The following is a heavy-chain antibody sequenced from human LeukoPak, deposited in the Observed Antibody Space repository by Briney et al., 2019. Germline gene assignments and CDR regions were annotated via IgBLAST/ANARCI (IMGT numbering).Heavy chain of an antibody. CDR3: ARSPTPTLDV. V-gene: IGHV1-18*01. Sequence: ASVKVSCKASGYTFTSYGISWVRQAPRQGLEWRGWISAYNVNTNYAQKLQGRVTMTTDTSTSTAYMELRSLRSDATAVYSCARSPTPTLDVWGQGTTVTVSS. CDR1: GYTFTSYG. J-gene: IGHJ6*02. CDR2: ISAYNVNT.